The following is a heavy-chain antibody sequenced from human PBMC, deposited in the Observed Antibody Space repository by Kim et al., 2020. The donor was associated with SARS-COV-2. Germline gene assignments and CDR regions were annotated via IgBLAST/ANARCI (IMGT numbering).Heavy chain of an antibody. J-gene: IGHJ4*02. D-gene: IGHD5-18*01. V-gene: IGHV3-23*01. CDR3: AKAGYSLANTFDY. Sequence: YPDSVQGRFTISRDNPKSTLYLQMNSLRAEDTAVYYCAKAGYSLANTFDYWGQGTLVTVSS.